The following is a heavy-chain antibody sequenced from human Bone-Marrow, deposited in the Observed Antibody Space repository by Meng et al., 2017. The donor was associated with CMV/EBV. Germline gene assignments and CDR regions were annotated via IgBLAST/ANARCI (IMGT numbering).Heavy chain of an antibody. CDR1: RFTFSRYT. D-gene: IGHD2-2*01. J-gene: IGHJ6*02. CDR2: ISSSSSYI. V-gene: IGHV3-21*01. Sequence: GESLKISCAASRFTFSRYTMNWVRQAPGKGLEWVSSISSSSSYIYYADSVKGRFTISRDNAKKSLYLQMNSLRAEDTAVYYCARDLEGFLPAAINYYGMDVWGQGTTVTVSS. CDR3: ARDLEGFLPAAINYYGMDV.